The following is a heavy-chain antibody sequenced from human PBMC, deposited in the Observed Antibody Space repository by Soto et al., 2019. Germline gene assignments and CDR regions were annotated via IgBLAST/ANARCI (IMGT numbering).Heavy chain of an antibody. D-gene: IGHD2-15*01. J-gene: IGHJ3*02. V-gene: IGHV3-23*01. Sequence: GGSLRLSCAASGFTFSSYAMSWARQAPGKGLEWVSAISGSGGSTYYADSVKGRFTISRDNSKNTLYLQMNSLRAEDTAVYYCAKALSLRGYCSGGSCRYAFDIWAQGTMVTVSS. CDR2: ISGSGGST. CDR3: AKALSLRGYCSGGSCRYAFDI. CDR1: GFTFSSYA.